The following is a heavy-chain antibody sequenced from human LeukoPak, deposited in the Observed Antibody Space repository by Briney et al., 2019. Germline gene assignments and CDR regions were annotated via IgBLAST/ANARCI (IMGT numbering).Heavy chain of an antibody. D-gene: IGHD6-13*01. CDR1: GYTLSDYY. Sequence: GASVKVSCKASGYTLSDYYLHWVRQAPGQLPEWMAWINPNNGDTKIAQKFQGRVTMTRDTSINTAYMELSSLRPDDTAVYYCARSQFRTSNSGTWGFRPWGQGTLVTVTS. CDR2: INPNNGDT. V-gene: IGHV1-2*02. J-gene: IGHJ1*01. CDR3: ARSQFRTSNSGTWGFRP.